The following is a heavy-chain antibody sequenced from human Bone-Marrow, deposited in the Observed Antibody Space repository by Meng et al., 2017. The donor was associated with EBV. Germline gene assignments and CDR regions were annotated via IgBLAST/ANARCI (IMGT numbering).Heavy chain of an antibody. CDR1: GFIFNNYV. CDR3: AKPSPRVVVVAAGDN. V-gene: IGHV3-23*04. J-gene: IGHJ4*02. Sequence: EVQLVEAGGGLVQPGGSLRLACAASGFIFNNYVMTWIRQAPGTGLEWVSGISGTGATTFYADSVKGRFTISRDNSKNMLYLQMDNLRAEDTAIYYCAKPSPRVVVVAAGDNWGQGTLVTVSS. CDR2: ISGTGATT. D-gene: IGHD2-15*01.